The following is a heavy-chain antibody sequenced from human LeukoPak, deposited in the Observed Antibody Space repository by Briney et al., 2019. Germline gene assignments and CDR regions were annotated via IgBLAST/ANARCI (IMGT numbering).Heavy chain of an antibody. CDR3: AREIGGSYYEDYFDY. V-gene: IGHV3-23*01. Sequence: GGSLRLSCAASGLTFSSYAMTWVRQAPGKGLEWVSSISSSGASTYHADSVKGRFTISRDNAKNSLYLQMNSLRAEDTAVYYCAREIGGSYYEDYFDYWGQGTLVTVSS. CDR1: GLTFSSYA. CDR2: ISSSGAST. D-gene: IGHD1-26*01. J-gene: IGHJ4*02.